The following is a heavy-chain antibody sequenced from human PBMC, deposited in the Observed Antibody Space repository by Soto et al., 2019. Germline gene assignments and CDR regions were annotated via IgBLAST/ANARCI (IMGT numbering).Heavy chain of an antibody. J-gene: IGHJ6*03. CDR3: ARSWNAYYYYMDV. CDR1: GYTFTGYY. V-gene: IGHV1-2*04. D-gene: IGHD1-1*01. CDR2: INPNSGGT. Sequence: ASVKVSCKASGYTFTGYYMHWVRQAPGQGLEWMGWINPNSGGTNYAQKFQGWVTMTRNTSISTAYMELSSLRSEDTAVYYCARSWNAYYYYMDVWGKGTTVTVSS.